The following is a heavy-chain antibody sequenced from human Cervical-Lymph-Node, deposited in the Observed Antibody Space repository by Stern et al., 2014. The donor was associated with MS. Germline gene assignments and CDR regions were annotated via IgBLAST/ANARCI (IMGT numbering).Heavy chain of an antibody. J-gene: IGHJ4*02. V-gene: IGHV5-51*03. CDR3: ARRGHGYMGIDY. CDR2: IYPGDSET. D-gene: IGHD1-1*01. CDR1: GYRFTNNW. Sequence: MQLVQSGAEVKKPWESLRISCEVSGYRFTNNWIGWVRQIPGKGLEWMVIIYPGDSETRYSHAFQGQVSILVDNANTHTLLRCSSLKASDTAIYYCARRGHGYMGIDYWGQGTLVTVSS.